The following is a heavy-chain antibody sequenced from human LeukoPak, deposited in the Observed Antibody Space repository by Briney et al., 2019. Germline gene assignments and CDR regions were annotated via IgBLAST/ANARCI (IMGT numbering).Heavy chain of an antibody. D-gene: IGHD3-22*01. Sequence: ASVKVSCKVSGYTLTELSMHWVRQAPGKGLEWMGGFDPEDGETIYAQKFQGRVTMTEDTSTDTAYMELSSLRSEDTAVYYCAAQFGRAYYYDSSGPRPFDIWGQGTMVTVSS. V-gene: IGHV1-24*01. CDR2: FDPEDGET. CDR3: AAQFGRAYYYDSSGPRPFDI. CDR1: GYTLTELS. J-gene: IGHJ3*02.